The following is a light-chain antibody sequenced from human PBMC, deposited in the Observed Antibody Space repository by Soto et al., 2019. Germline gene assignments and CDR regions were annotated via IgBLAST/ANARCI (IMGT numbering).Light chain of an antibody. CDR1: QTINNN. CDR2: GAS. J-gene: IGKJ1*01. Sequence: ETVMTQSPATLSVSPGEGATLSCRASQTINNNLAWYQQKPGQAPRRLIYGASRRATGVPARFSGSGSGKEFTLTISSLQSEDFAVYYCQHYNNGPRFGQGTKVDVK. CDR3: QHYNNGPR. V-gene: IGKV3-15*01.